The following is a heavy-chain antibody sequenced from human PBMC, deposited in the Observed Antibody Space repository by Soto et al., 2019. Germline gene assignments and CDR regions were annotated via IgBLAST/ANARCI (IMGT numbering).Heavy chain of an antibody. CDR3: ARGFTHSDVRSGSSGPKCIFGV. D-gene: IGHD3-3*01. CDR1: GGSFSGYY. Sequence: PSETLSLTCAVYGGSFSGYYWSWIRQPPGKGLEWIGEINHSGSTNYNPSLKSRVTISVDTSKNQFSLKLSSVTAADTAVYYCARGFTHSDVRSGSSGPKCIFGVWGQGTRVTVAS. V-gene: IGHV4-34*01. CDR2: INHSGST. J-gene: IGHJ3*01.